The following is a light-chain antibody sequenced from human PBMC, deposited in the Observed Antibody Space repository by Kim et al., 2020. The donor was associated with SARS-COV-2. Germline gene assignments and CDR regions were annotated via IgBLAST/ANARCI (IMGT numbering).Light chain of an antibody. CDR2: KDT. Sequence: SYELTQPPSVSVSPGQTARITCSGDALPKENAFWYQQRAGQAPMMIIYKDTERPSGIPARFSGSSSGEIATLTISGVQAEDEADYYCQSSDSNSVVFGGG. CDR3: QSSDSNSVV. V-gene: IGLV3-25*03. CDR1: ALPKEN. J-gene: IGLJ2*01.